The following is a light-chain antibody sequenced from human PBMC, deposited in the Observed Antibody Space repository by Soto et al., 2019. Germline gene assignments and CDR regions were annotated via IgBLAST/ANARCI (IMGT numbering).Light chain of an antibody. CDR2: ADS. J-gene: IGKJ1*01. Sequence: DIQMTQSPSSLSASVGDRVTITFRASQGIRNEVAWYQQTPGKAPRRLIYADSTLQSGVPTRFSGSGSGTEFTLTISSLQPEDFATYYCLQHDFYPRTFVQGTKVEIK. CDR3: LQHDFYPRT. CDR1: QGIRNE. V-gene: IGKV1-17*01.